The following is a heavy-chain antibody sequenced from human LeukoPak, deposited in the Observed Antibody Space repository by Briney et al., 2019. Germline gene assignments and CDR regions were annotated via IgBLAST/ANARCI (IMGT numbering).Heavy chain of an antibody. CDR3: TIAAAAGTGWWFDP. J-gene: IGHJ5*02. Sequence: GGSLKLSCAASGLTFSDSAMHWVRQASGKGAEWVGRIRKKANSYVTGYAASLKGRFTISRDDSRNTAYPQMNSLKTEDAAVYYCTIAAAAGTGWWFDPWGQGALVTVSS. V-gene: IGHV3-73*01. D-gene: IGHD6-13*01. CDR1: GLTFSDSA. CDR2: IRKKANSYVT.